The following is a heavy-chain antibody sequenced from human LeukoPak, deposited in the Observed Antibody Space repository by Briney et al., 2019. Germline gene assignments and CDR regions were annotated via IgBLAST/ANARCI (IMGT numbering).Heavy chain of an antibody. CDR2: ISGSAINT. V-gene: IGHV3-23*01. CDR1: GFTFSSYA. D-gene: IGHD2-2*01. Sequence: PGGSLRLSCAASGFTFSSYAMSWVSQAPGKGLEWVSSISGSAINTYYADSVKGRFTISRDNSKNTLYLQLNTLRVEDTAVYYCAKGSRIVVVPGASYFDSWGRGTLLTVSS. J-gene: IGHJ4*02. CDR3: AKGSRIVVVPGASYFDS.